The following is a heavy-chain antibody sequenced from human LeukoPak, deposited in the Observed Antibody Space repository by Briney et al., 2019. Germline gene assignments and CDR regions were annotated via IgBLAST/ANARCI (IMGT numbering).Heavy chain of an antibody. CDR1: GCTFTGYY. CDR2: INPNSDDT. CDR3: ARQDADLDY. V-gene: IGHV1-2*02. J-gene: IGHJ4*02. Sequence: ASVKVSCKASGCTFTGYYIYWVRQAPGQGLEWMGWINPNSDDTSYAQKFQGRVTMTRDTSVSTAYMELSRLTSDDTAVYYCARQDADLDYWGQGTLVTVSS.